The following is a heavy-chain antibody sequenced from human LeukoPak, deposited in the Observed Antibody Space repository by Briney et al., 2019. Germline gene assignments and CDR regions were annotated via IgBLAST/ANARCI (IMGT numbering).Heavy chain of an antibody. Sequence: NPSETLSLTCIVSGGSINNYYWSWIRQPAGKGLEWIGRIYDSGDSFYNPSLKSRVTMSVDTSKNQFSLKLTSVTAADTAVYYCARGPTTGYSDCWGQGTLVTVSS. CDR2: IYDSGDS. D-gene: IGHD6-13*01. V-gene: IGHV4-4*07. CDR3: ARGPTTGYSDC. J-gene: IGHJ4*02. CDR1: GGSINNYY.